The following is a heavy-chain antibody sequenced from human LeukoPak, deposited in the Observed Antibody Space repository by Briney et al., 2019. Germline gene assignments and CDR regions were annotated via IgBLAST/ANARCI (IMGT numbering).Heavy chain of an antibody. CDR1: GFTFGDYG. CDR2: IRSKPYGGTT. D-gene: IGHD3-22*01. CDR3: TRGDYYDSSGYYLLFDY. J-gene: IGHJ4*02. Sequence: PGRSLRLSCTASGFTFGDYGMSWVRQAPGEGLEWVGFIRSKPYGGTTEYAASVKGRFTISRDDSESIAYPQMNSLKTEDTAVYYCTRGDYYDSSGYYLLFDYWGQGTLVTVSS. V-gene: IGHV3-49*04.